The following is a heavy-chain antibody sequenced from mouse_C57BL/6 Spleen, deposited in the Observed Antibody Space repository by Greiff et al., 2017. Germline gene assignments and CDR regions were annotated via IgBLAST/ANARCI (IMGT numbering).Heavy chain of an antibody. V-gene: IGHV1-69*01. J-gene: IGHJ2*01. CDR2: IDPSDSYT. CDR3: AIYGSSYYSFDY. CDR1: GYTFTSYW. D-gene: IGHD1-1*01. Sequence: VQLQQPGAELVMPGASVKLSCKASGYTFTSYWMHWVKQRPGQGLEWIGEIDPSDSYTNYNQKFKGKSTLTVDKSSSTAYMQRSSLTSEDSAVYYCAIYGSSYYSFDYWGQGTTLTVSS.